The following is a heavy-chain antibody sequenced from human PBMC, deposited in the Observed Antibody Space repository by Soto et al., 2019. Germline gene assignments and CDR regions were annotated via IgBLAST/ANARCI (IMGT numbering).Heavy chain of an antibody. V-gene: IGHV5-10-1*01. CDR3: ASGRWNLHFHY. Sequence: GESVKISFEGSGYIFTNQWINWVRQVPGKGLEWMGNIDPSDSHTNYSPSFQGHVTISIDKSIRTAYLQWTRLKASDTAIYYCASGRWNLHFHYWGQGSLVTVSS. J-gene: IGHJ4*02. CDR2: IDPSDSHT. CDR1: GYIFTNQW. D-gene: IGHD2-15*01.